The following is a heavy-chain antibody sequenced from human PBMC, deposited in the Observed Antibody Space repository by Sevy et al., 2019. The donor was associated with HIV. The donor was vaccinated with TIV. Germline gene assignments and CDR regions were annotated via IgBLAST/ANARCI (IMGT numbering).Heavy chain of an antibody. V-gene: IGHV3-21*01. CDR2: IGSTGDYI. CDR3: ARDMSYYDSIGNDDWYFDH. J-gene: IGHJ2*01. D-gene: IGHD3-22*01. Sequence: GGSLRLSCAASGFTFISYSMNWVRQAPGKGLEWVASIGSTGDYIYYADSMKGRFTIPRENAKKSLYLQMKSLRAEDTAVYDCARDMSYYDSIGNDDWYFDHWGRGTLVTVSS. CDR1: GFTFISYS.